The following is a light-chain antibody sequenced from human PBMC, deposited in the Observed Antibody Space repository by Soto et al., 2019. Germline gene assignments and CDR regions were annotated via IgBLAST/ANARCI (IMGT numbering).Light chain of an antibody. CDR3: QKYNSAPWT. CDR1: TGISNY. V-gene: IGKV1-27*01. Sequence: DIQMTQSPSSLSASVGDRVTITCRSSTGISNYLAWYQQKPGKVPKLLIYAASTFQSGVPSRFSGSGSGTDFTLTISSLQPEDVATYYCQKYNSAPWTFGQGTKVEIK. CDR2: AAS. J-gene: IGKJ1*01.